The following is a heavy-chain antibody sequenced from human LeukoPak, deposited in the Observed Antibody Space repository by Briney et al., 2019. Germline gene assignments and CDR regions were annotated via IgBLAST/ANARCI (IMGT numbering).Heavy chain of an antibody. D-gene: IGHD3-9*01. Sequence: QSGGSLRLSCAASGFTFSSYEMNWVRQAPGKALEWVSYISSSGSTIYYADSVKGRFTISRDNAKNSLYLQMNSLRAEDTAVYYCARGEYYDILTGTWVPGYWGQGTLVTVCS. V-gene: IGHV3-48*03. CDR3: ARGEYYDILTGTWVPGY. CDR2: ISSSGSTI. CDR1: GFTFSSYE. J-gene: IGHJ4*02.